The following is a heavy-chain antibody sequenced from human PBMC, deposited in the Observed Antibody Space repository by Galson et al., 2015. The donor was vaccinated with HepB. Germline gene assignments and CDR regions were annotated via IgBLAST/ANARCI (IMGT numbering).Heavy chain of an antibody. D-gene: IGHD1-26*01. J-gene: IGHJ4*02. V-gene: IGHV3-30*04. Sequence: SLRLSCAASGFTFGTYAMHWVRQAPGKGLEWVAVISSGGSEKYYADSVKGRITISRDNSKNTLYLQMNSLRPEDTAVYYCAKDGGTHRFDYWGQGTLVTVSS. CDR2: ISSGGSEK. CDR1: GFTFGTYA. CDR3: AKDGGTHRFDY.